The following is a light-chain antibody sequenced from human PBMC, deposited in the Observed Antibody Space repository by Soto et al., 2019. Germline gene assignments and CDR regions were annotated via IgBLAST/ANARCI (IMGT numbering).Light chain of an antibody. V-gene: IGLV2-14*03. CDR1: SSEVGAYNY. CDR3: SSYTSSSTWL. CDR2: EVS. Sequence: QSALTQPASVSGSPGQSITISCTGTSSEVGAYNYVSWYQQHPGKAPKLMIYEVSSRPSGVSNRFSGSKSANTASLTISGLQAGDEADYYCSSYTSSSTWLFGGGTKLTVL. J-gene: IGLJ3*02.